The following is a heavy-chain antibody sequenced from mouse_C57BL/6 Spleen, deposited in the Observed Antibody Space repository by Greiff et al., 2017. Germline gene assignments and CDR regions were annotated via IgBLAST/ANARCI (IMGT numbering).Heavy chain of an antibody. CDR2: INYDCSSN. V-gene: IGHV5-16*01. Sequence: EVMLVESEGGLVQPGSSMKLSCTASGFTFSDYYMAWVRQVPEKGLEWVANINYDCSSNYYLDSLKSRFIITRDNAKNILYLQVSSLKSEDTATYNCARDQGYYFDYWGQGTTLTVSS. J-gene: IGHJ2*01. CDR1: GFTFSDYY. CDR3: ARDQGYYFDY. D-gene: IGHD3-3*01.